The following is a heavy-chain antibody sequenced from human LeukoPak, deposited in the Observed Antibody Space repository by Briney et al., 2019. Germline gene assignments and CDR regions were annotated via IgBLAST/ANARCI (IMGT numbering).Heavy chain of an antibody. CDR2: IKSKTDGGTT. Sequence: GGSLRLSCAASGFTFSNAWMSWVRQAPGKGLEWVGRIKSKTDGGTTDYAAPVKGRFTISRDDSKNTLYLQMNSLKTEDTAAYYCTTVRYSSSWYPYAEYFQHWGQGTLVTVSS. CDR3: TTVRYSSSWYPYAEYFQH. CDR1: GFTFSNAW. J-gene: IGHJ1*01. D-gene: IGHD6-13*01. V-gene: IGHV3-15*01.